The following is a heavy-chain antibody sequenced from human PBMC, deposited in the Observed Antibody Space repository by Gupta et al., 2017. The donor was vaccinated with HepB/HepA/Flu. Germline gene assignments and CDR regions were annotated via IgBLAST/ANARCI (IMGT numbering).Heavy chain of an antibody. V-gene: IGHV4-39*01. CDR1: GGSISSSSYY. CDR3: ASAPITNTLWAFDI. J-gene: IGHJ3*02. CDR2: IYYSGST. Sequence: QLQLQESGPGLVKPSETLSLTCTVSGGSISSSSYYWGWIRQPPGKGLEWIGSIYYSGSTYYNPSLKSRVTISVDTSKNQFSLKLSSVTAADTAVYYCASAPITNTLWAFDIWGQGTMVTVSS. D-gene: IGHD1-14*01.